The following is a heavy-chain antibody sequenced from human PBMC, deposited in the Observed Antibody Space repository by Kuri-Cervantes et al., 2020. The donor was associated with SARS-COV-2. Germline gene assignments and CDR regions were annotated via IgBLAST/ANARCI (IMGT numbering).Heavy chain of an antibody. CDR2: IIPILGIA. J-gene: IGHJ4*02. CDR3: ARSEGYCCSTSYPLPGDY. D-gene: IGHD2-2*01. V-gene: IGHV1-69*10. Sequence: SVKVSCKASVGTFSSYALSWVRQAPGQGLEWMGGIIPILGIANYAQKFQGRVTITADKSTSTAYMELSSLRSEDTAVYYCARSEGYCCSTSYPLPGDYWGQGTLVTVSS. CDR1: VGTFSSYA.